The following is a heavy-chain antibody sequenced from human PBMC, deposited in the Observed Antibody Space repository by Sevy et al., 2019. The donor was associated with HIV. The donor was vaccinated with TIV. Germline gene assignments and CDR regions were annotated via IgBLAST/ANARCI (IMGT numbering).Heavy chain of an antibody. Sequence: GGSLRLSCAASGFTFSSFEMNWVRQTPAKGLEWVSCISSSGSLIYYADSVKGRFTISRDNAKNSLYLQMNSLRAEDTGVYYCTRDLPPSATTVAHFDYWGQGTLVTVSS. D-gene: IGHD4-17*01. J-gene: IGHJ4*02. CDR2: ISSSGSLI. CDR3: TRDLPPSATTVAHFDY. CDR1: GFTFSSFE. V-gene: IGHV3-48*03.